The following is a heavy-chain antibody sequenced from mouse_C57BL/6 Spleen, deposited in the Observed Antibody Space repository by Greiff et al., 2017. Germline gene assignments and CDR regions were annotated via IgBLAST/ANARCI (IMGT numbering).Heavy chain of an antibody. Sequence: VQLQQSGAELVKPGASVKMSCKASGYTFTSYWITWVKQRPGQGLEWIGDIYPGSGSTNYNEKFKSKATLTVDTSSSTAYMQLSSLTSEDSAVYYCARITTVVATPYAMDYWGQGTSVTVSS. CDR2: IYPGSGST. V-gene: IGHV1-55*01. CDR3: ARITTVVATPYAMDY. D-gene: IGHD1-1*01. CDR1: GYTFTSYW. J-gene: IGHJ4*01.